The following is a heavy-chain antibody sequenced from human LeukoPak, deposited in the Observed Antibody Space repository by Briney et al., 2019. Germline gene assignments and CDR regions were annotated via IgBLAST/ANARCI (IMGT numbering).Heavy chain of an antibody. CDR2: ISSSSSYI. CDR3: AGGTEAVAANDAFDI. D-gene: IGHD6-19*01. J-gene: IGHJ3*02. CDR1: GFTFSSYS. V-gene: IGHV3-21*01. Sequence: GGSLRLSCAASGFTFSSYSMNWVRQAPGKGLEWVSSISSSSSYIYYADSVKGRFTISRDNAKNSLYLQMNSLRAEDTAVYYCAGGTEAVAANDAFDIWGQGTMVTVSS.